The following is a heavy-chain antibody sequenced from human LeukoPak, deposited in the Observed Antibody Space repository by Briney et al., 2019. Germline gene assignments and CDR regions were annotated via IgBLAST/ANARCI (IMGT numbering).Heavy chain of an antibody. CDR2: IDPSDSYT. Sequence: GESLKISCKGSGYSFTSYWISWVRQMPGKGLEWMGRIDPSDSYTNYSPSFQGHVTISADKSISTAYLQWSSLKASDTAMYYCARSPAVPGNPNWFDPWGQGTLVTVSS. D-gene: IGHD6-19*01. V-gene: IGHV5-10-1*01. CDR3: ARSPAVPGNPNWFDP. J-gene: IGHJ5*02. CDR1: GYSFTSYW.